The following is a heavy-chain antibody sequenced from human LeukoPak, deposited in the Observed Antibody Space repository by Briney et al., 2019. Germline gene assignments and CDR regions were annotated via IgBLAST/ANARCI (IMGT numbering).Heavy chain of an antibody. D-gene: IGHD3-3*01. J-gene: IGHJ4*02. CDR3: ARSNDHYDFWSGYYIFDY. Sequence: PGGPLRLSCAASGFPFSSHWMSWVPQAPGKGLEWVANIKQDGSEKYYVDSVKGRFTISRDNAKNSLYLQMNSLRAEDTAVYYCARSNDHYDFWSGYYIFDYWGQGTLVTVSS. V-gene: IGHV3-7*03. CDR2: IKQDGSEK. CDR1: GFPFSSHW.